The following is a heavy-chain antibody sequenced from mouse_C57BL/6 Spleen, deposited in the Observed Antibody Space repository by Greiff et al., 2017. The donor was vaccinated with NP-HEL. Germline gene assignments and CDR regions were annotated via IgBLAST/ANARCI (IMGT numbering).Heavy chain of an antibody. CDR2: INYDGSST. CDR3: AREGLRYAMDY. Sequence: EVKLMESEGGLVQPGSSMKLSCTASGFTFSDYYMAWVRQVPEKGLEWVANINYDGSSTYYLDSLKSRFIISRDNAKNILYLQMSSLKSEDTATYYCAREGLRYAMDYWGQGTSVTVSS. J-gene: IGHJ4*01. V-gene: IGHV5-16*01. CDR1: GFTFSDYY.